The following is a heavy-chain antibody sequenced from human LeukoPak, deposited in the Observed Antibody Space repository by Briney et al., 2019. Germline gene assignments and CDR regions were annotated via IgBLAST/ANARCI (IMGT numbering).Heavy chain of an antibody. CDR3: ASLGVWELRAVDY. CDR1: GGSISSSSYY. V-gene: IGHV4-39*07. Sequence: SETLSLTCTVSGGSISSSSYYWGWIRQPPGKGLEWIGSIYYSGSTYYNPSLKSRVTISVDTSKNQFSLKLSSVTAADTAVYYCASLGVWELRAVDYWGQGTLVTVSS. CDR2: IYYSGST. J-gene: IGHJ4*02. D-gene: IGHD1-26*01.